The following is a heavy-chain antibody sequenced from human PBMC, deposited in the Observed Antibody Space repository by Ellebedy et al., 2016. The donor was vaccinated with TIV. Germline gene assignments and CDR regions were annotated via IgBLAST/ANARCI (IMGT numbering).Heavy chain of an antibody. CDR3: ARQGVVVAAALDAFDI. V-gene: IGHV3-11*04. J-gene: IGHJ3*02. CDR1: GFTFSDYY. D-gene: IGHD2-15*01. Sequence: GESLKISXAASGFTFSDYYMNWIRQAPGKGLEWVSYISSGGGTIYYADSVKGRFTISRDNAKNSLYLQMNSLRAEDTAVYYCARQGVVVAAALDAFDIWGQGTTVTVSS. CDR2: ISSGGGTI.